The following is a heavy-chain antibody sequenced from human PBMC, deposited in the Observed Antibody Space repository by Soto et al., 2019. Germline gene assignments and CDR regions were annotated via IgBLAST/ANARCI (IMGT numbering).Heavy chain of an antibody. D-gene: IGHD1-7*01. CDR1: GFTFSGSA. CDR3: LGTTGP. V-gene: IGHV3-73*02. Sequence: EVQLVESGGGLVQPGGSLKLSCAASGFTFSGSAMHWVRQASGKGLEWVGRIRSKANSYATAYAASVKGRFTISRDDSKNTAYLQMNSLKTEDTAMYYCLGTTGPWGQGTLVTVSS. CDR2: IRSKANSYAT. J-gene: IGHJ5*02.